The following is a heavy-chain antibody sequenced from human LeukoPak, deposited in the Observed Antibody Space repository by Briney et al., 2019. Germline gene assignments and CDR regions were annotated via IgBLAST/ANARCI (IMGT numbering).Heavy chain of an antibody. Sequence: GGSLRLSCAASGFTFSSYAMSWVRQAPGKGLEWVSGISGSGGSTYYADSVKGRFTISRDNSKNTLYLQMNSLRAEDTAVYYCAKGPYSSSSSHYWGQGTLVTVSS. D-gene: IGHD6-6*01. J-gene: IGHJ4*02. V-gene: IGHV3-23*01. CDR2: ISGSGGST. CDR1: GFTFSSYA. CDR3: AKGPYSSSSSHY.